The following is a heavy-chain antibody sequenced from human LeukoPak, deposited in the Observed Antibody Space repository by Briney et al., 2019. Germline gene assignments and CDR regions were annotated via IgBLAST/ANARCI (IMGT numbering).Heavy chain of an antibody. Sequence: SVKVSCKASGGTFSSYAISWVRQAPGQGLEWMGRIIPILGIANYTQKFQGRVTITADKSTSTAYMELSSLRSEDTAVYYCARVVGATNSPGDYWGQGTLVTVSS. CDR1: GGTFSSYA. CDR3: ARVVGATNSPGDY. J-gene: IGHJ4*02. V-gene: IGHV1-69*04. D-gene: IGHD1-26*01. CDR2: IIPILGIA.